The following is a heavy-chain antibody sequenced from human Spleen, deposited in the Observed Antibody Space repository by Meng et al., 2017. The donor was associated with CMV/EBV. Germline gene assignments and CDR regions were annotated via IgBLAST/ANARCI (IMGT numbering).Heavy chain of an antibody. Sequence: SVKVSCKASGGTFSSDGLNWVRQAPGQGLEWMGRIIPISGLTHYAQKFQGRVTFIADTSTDTAYMGLSSLRSDDTAVYFCARGVIVVAPAVIDDYYGMDVWGQGTTVTVSS. CDR3: ARGVIVVAPAVIDDYYGMDV. CDR2: IIPISGLT. CDR1: GGTFSSDG. D-gene: IGHD2-2*01. V-gene: IGHV1-69*04. J-gene: IGHJ6*02.